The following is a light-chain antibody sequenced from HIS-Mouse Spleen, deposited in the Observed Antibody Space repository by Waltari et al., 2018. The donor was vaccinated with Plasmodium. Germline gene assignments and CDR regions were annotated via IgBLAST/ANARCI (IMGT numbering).Light chain of an antibody. Sequence: SYVLTQPPSVSVAPGQTARITCGGNTIGTKSVHWYQQQPGQAPVLVVYDDSDRPSGIPERFSGSNSGNTATLTISRVEAGDEADYYCQVWDSSSDHVVFGGGTKLTVL. CDR3: QVWDSSSDHVV. CDR1: TIGTKS. CDR2: DDS. J-gene: IGLJ2*01. V-gene: IGLV3-21*02.